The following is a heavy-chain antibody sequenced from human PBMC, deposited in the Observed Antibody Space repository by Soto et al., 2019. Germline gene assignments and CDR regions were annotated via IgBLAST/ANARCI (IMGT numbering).Heavy chain of an antibody. CDR2: IYSGGST. J-gene: IGHJ4*02. Sequence: VPLVETGGGLIQPGGSRRLSCAASGFTVSSNYMSWVRQAPGKGLEWVSVIYSGGSTYYADSVKGRFTISRDNSKNTLYLQMNSLRAEDTAVYYCARVPYHTYYDSSGYSADWGQGTLVTVSS. CDR3: ARVPYHTYYDSSGYSAD. V-gene: IGHV3-53*02. CDR1: GFTVSSNY. D-gene: IGHD3-22*01.